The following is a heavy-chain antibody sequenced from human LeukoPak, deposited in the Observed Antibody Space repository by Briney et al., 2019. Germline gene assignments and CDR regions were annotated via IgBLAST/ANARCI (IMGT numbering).Heavy chain of an antibody. Sequence: GGSLRHSCAVSGLSVSASHMAWVRQAPGKGLEWVSLIYGDGKTEYIDSVKDRFIISRDTSKNSLLLHISALRVEDTATYRCGGRRASPSDSSSFYYPYDYWGQGTPVIVSS. D-gene: IGHD6-13*01. CDR1: GLSVSASH. V-gene: IGHV3-66*04. CDR3: GGRRASPSDSSSFYYPYDY. J-gene: IGHJ4*02. CDR2: IYGDGKT.